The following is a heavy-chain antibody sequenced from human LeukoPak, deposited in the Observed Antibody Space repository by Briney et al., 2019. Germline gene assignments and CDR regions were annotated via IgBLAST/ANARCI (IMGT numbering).Heavy chain of an antibody. D-gene: IGHD3-10*01. Sequence: GGSLRLSRAASGFTFSSYWMSWVRQAPGKGLEWVANIKQDGSEKYYVDSVKGRFTISRDNAKNSLYLQMNSLRAEDTALYYCAKDLTYYYGLGSSTNAFDIWGQGTMVTVSS. CDR2: IKQDGSEK. V-gene: IGHV3-7*03. CDR3: AKDLTYYYGLGSSTNAFDI. CDR1: GFTFSSYW. J-gene: IGHJ3*02.